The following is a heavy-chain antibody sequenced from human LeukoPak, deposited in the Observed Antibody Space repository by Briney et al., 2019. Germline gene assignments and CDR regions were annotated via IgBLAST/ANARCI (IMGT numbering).Heavy chain of an antibody. V-gene: IGHV1-69*06. CDR2: IIPIFGTA. J-gene: IGHJ4*02. D-gene: IGHD4-17*01. CDR1: GVTFSSYA. CDR3: ARGPPTVPNFDY. Sequence: SLKLSCKASGVTFSSYAISWVRQAPGQGLEWMGGIIPIFGTANYAQKFQGRVTITADKSTSTAYMELSSLRSEDTAVYYCARGPPTVPNFDYWGQGTLVTVSS.